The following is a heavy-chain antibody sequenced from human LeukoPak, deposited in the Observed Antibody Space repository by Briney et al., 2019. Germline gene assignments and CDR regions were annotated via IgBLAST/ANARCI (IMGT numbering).Heavy chain of an antibody. J-gene: IGHJ5*02. CDR3: ARDVMIGLSRWFDP. CDR2: ISYDGSNK. Sequence: GGSLRLSCAASGFTFSSYGMHWVRQAPGKGLEWVAVISYDGSNKYYADSVKGRFTISRDNSKNTLYLQMNSLRDEDTAVYYCARDVMIGLSRWFDPWGQGTLVTVSS. D-gene: IGHD3-16*01. V-gene: IGHV3-30*03. CDR1: GFTFSSYG.